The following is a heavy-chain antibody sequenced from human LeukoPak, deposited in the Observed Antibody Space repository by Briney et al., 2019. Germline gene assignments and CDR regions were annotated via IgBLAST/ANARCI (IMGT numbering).Heavy chain of an antibody. Sequence: ASVKVSCKPSGYSFTRNGISWVRQAPGQGLEWMAWISANSGNTNYAQNFQDRVTLTTDTSASTAYMELRSLRSDDTAVYYCARDVNYAFDYWGQGTLVTVSS. CDR2: ISANSGNT. D-gene: IGHD3-16*01. CDR1: GYSFTRNG. CDR3: ARDVNYAFDY. J-gene: IGHJ4*02. V-gene: IGHV1-18*01.